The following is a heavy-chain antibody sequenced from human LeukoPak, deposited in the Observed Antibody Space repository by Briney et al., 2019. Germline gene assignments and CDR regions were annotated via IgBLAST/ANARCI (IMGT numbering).Heavy chain of an antibody. CDR2: IIPILGIA. J-gene: IGHJ4*02. V-gene: IGHV1-69*04. CDR3: AREGSDYGGNPIPDY. D-gene: IGHD4-23*01. Sequence: SVKVSCEASGDTFSNYAISWVRQAPGQGLEWMGRIIPILGIANYAQKFQGRVTITADKSTSTAYMKLSSLRSEDTAVYYCAREGSDYGGNPIPDYWGQGTLVTVSS. CDR1: GDTFSNYA.